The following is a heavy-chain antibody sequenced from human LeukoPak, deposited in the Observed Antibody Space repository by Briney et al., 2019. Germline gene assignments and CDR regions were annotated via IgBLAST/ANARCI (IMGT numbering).Heavy chain of an antibody. CDR3: TRSGIVTTPYYFDY. J-gene: IGHJ4*02. Sequence: GGSLRLSCAASGFTFSSYSMNWVRQAPGKGLEWVSSISSSSSYIYYADSVKGRFTISRDNAKNSLYLQMNSLRAEDTAVYYCTRSGIVTTPYYFDYWGQGTLVTVAS. CDR1: GFTFSSYS. D-gene: IGHD5-12*01. V-gene: IGHV3-21*01. CDR2: ISSSSSYI.